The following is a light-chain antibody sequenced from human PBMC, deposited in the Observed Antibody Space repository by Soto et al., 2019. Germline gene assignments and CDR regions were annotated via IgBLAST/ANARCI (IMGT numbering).Light chain of an antibody. J-gene: IGLJ2*01. Sequence: QSVLTQPPSVSAAPGQKVTISCSGSSSNIGNNYVSWYQQLPGTAPKLLIYDNNRRPSGIPDRFSDSKSGTSATLGITGLQTCDEADYFCATWDDSLSAVLFGGGTKLTVL. CDR1: SSNIGNNY. CDR3: ATWDDSLSAVL. CDR2: DNN. V-gene: IGLV1-51*01.